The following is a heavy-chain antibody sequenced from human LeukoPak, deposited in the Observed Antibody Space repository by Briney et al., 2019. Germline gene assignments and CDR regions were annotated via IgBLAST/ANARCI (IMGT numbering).Heavy chain of an antibody. D-gene: IGHD2-15*01. CDR1: SGSISSSNYY. CDR3: ARDGCGGSCFHYYYYYMDV. V-gene: IGHV4-61*02. CDR2: ISTIGIA. J-gene: IGHJ6*03. Sequence: SETLSLTCTVSSGSISSSNYYWSWIRQPAGKGLEWIGRISTIGIANYNPSLNSRVTISIDTSKNQFSLKLSSVTAADTAVYYCARDGCGGSCFHYYYYYMDVWGKGTTVTISS.